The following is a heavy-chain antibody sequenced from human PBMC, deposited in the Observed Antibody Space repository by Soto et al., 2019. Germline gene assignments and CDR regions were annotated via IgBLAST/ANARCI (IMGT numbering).Heavy chain of an antibody. V-gene: IGHV3-72*01. D-gene: IGHD5-12*01. J-gene: IGHJ4*02. CDR2: GRGKGSAYTT. CDR3: AVDTVGTGSY. Sequence: EVQVVESGGGLVQPGGSLRLSCAASGFTFRDYTMDWVRQAPGKGLEWVGRGRGKGSAYTTEYAASVKGRFTISREDLKNSVYLQMNSLKTEDTAMYYCAVDTVGTGSYWGQGTLVTVSS. CDR1: GFTFRDYT.